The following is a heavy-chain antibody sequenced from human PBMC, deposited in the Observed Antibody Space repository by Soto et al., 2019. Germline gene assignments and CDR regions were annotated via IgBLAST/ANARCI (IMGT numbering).Heavy chain of an antibody. CDR2: ISYDGSNK. D-gene: IGHD3-22*01. CDR1: GFTFSSYT. Sequence: GGSLRLSCAASGFTFSSYTMHWVRQAPGKGLEWVAVISYDGSNKYYADSVKGRFTISRDNSKNTLYLQMNSLRAEDTAVYYCARDATIMIVVGRSAFDIWGQGTMVTVS. CDR3: ARDATIMIVVGRSAFDI. J-gene: IGHJ3*02. V-gene: IGHV3-30-3*01.